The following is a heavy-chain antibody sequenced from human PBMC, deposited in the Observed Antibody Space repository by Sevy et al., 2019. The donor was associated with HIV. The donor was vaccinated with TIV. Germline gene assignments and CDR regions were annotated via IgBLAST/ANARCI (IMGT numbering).Heavy chain of an antibody. CDR2: ICFGGGTI. CDR1: GFTFSVYT. Sequence: GGSLRLSCTASGFTFSVYTMTWVRQAPGKGLEWVSTICFGGGTIHYADSVMGRFTISRDNSKNTLYLQMNSLRVDDTAVYYCVRGGCTQPPDYWGQGTLVTVSS. J-gene: IGHJ4*02. CDR3: VRGGCTQPPDY. V-gene: IGHV3-23*01. D-gene: IGHD2-8*01.